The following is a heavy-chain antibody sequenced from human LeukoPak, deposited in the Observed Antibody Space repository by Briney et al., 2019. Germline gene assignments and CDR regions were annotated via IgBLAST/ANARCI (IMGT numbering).Heavy chain of an antibody. V-gene: IGHV4-39*01. Sequence: PSETLSLTCTVSGGSISSSSYYWGWLRQPPGKGLEWIGSIYYSGSTYYNPSLKSRVTISVDTSKNQFSLKLSSVTAADTAVYYCARLGRMVRGVIHNFDYWGQGTLVTVSS. D-gene: IGHD3-10*01. J-gene: IGHJ4*02. CDR2: IYYSGST. CDR3: ARLGRMVRGVIHNFDY. CDR1: GGSISSSSYY.